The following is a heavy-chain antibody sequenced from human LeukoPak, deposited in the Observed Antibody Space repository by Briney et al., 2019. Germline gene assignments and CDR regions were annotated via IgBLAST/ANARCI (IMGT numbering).Heavy chain of an antibody. D-gene: IGHD3-10*01. CDR3: AREGSNYYGSGPNWFDP. CDR1: GYTFSNYG. V-gene: IGHV1-69*13. CDR2: IIPIFGTA. Sequence: GASVKVSCKASGYTFSNYGFSWVRQAPGQGLEWMGGIIPIFGTANYAQKFQGRVTITADESTSTAYMELSSLRSEDTAVYYCAREGSNYYGSGPNWFDPWGQGTLVTVSS. J-gene: IGHJ5*02.